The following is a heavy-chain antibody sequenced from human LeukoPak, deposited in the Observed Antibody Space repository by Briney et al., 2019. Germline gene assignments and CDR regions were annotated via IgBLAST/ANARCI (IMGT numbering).Heavy chain of an antibody. J-gene: IGHJ6*02. CDR1: GGSISSSSYY. V-gene: IGHV4-39*07. CDR2: IYYSGST. CDR3: ARVPVRDGYNFYYYYGMDV. Sequence: SETLSLTCTVSGGSISSSSYYWGWIRQPPGTGLEWIGSIYYSGSTYYNPSLKSRVTIFVDTSKNQFSLKLSSVTAADTAVYYCARVPVRDGYNFYYYYGMDVWGQGTTVTVSS. D-gene: IGHD5-24*01.